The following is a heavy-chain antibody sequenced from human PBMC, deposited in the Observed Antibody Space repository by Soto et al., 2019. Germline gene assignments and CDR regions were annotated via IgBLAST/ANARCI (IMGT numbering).Heavy chain of an antibody. CDR3: ASPTYGSGSPMDV. CDR2: IIPILGIA. CDR1: GGTFSSYT. D-gene: IGHD3-10*01. J-gene: IGHJ6*02. Sequence: QVQLVQSGAEVKKPGSSVKVSCKASGGTFSSYTISWVRQAPGQGLEWMGRIIPILGIANYAQKFQGRVTITADKSTSTAYMELSSLRSADTAVYYCASPTYGSGSPMDVWGQGTTVTVSS. V-gene: IGHV1-69*02.